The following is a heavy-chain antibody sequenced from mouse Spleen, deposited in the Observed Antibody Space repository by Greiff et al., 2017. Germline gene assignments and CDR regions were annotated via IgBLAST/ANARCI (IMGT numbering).Heavy chain of an antibody. Sequence: VQLQQPGAELVKPGASVKMSCKASDYTFTTYWITWVKQRPGQGLEWIGDIYPGSGSTNYNEKFKSKATLTVDTSSSTAYMQLSSLTSEDSAVYYCARAVYYGSSYDYWGQGTTLTVSS. CDR2: IYPGSGST. CDR3: ARAVYYGSSYDY. V-gene: IGHV1-55*01. CDR1: DYTFTTYW. J-gene: IGHJ2*01. D-gene: IGHD1-1*01.